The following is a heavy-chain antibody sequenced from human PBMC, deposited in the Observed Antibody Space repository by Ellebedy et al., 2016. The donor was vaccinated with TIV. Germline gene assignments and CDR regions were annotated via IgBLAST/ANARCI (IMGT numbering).Heavy chain of an antibody. CDR1: GGSVSSTRYY. Sequence: MPSEPLSLTCSVSGGSVSSTRYYWAWIRQPPGKGLEWIGSIYYSGSAYYNPSLKSRVTVSVDTSKNQFSLNLSSVTAADTAVYYCAKDPALPRGRFDTWGQGTLVTVSS. CDR2: IYYSGSA. V-gene: IGHV4-39*07. CDR3: AKDPALPRGRFDT. J-gene: IGHJ5*02.